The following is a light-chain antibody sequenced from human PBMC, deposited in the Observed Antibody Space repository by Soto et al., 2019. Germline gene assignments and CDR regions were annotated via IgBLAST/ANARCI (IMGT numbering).Light chain of an antibody. V-gene: IGLV2-23*02. CDR2: DVT. J-gene: IGLJ2*01. CDR3: CSYVGSRDFVI. CDR1: SSDIDTYDLVSWYQQHYDL. Sequence: QSALTQPASVSGSPGQSITISCTGTSSDIDTYDLVSWYQQHYDLVSWYQQYPGKAPKLIIYDVTQRPSGVSNRFSGSKSGNTASLTISGLQADDEAYYYCCSYVGSRDFVIFGGGTKLTVL.